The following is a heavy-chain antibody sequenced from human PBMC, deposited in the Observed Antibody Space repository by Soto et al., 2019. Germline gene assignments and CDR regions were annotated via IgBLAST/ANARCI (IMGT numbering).Heavy chain of an antibody. CDR3: ARDLGEMYAV. V-gene: IGHV3-21*01. CDR2: ISSSSAYI. CDR1: GFIFISST. J-gene: IGHJ1*01. D-gene: IGHD2-8*01. Sequence: GGSLRLSCIGSGFIFISSTMTWVRQAPGKGLEWVSSISSSSAYIYNADSLKGRFTISRDNAKNSLYLQMDSLRAEDTAVYFCARDLGEMYAVWGQGALVTVSS.